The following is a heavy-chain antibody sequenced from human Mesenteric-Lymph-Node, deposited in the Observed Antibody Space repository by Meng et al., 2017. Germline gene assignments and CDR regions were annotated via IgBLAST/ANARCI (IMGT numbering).Heavy chain of an antibody. CDR1: GYTFTSYD. CDR2: MNPNSGNT. D-gene: IGHD4-17*01. V-gene: IGHV1-8*01. CDR3: ARQVTRVHYYFDY. Sequence: ASVKVSCKASGYTFTSYDINWVRQATGQGLEWMGWMNPNSGNTGYAQKFQGRVTMTTDTSTSTAYMELRSLRSDDTAVYYCARQVTRVHYYFDYWGQGTLVTVSS. J-gene: IGHJ4*02.